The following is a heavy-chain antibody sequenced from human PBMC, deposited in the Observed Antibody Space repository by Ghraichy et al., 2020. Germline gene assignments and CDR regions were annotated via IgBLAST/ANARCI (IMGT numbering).Heavy chain of an antibody. CDR2: IYSGGST. V-gene: IGHV3-53*01. J-gene: IGHJ4*02. D-gene: IGHD5-18*01. CDR3: GGTVDTAYYFDY. Sequence: GESLRLSCAASGFTVSSNYMSWVRQAPGKGLEGVSVIYSGGSTYYADSVKGRFTISRDNSKNTLYLQMNSLRAEDTAVYYCGGTVDTAYYFDYWGQGTLVTVSS. CDR1: GFTVSSNY.